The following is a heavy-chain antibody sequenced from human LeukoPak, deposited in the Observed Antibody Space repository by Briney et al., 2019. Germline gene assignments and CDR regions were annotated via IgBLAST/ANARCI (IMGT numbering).Heavy chain of an antibody. CDR3: AKDRALVATSGIYDY. J-gene: IGHJ4*02. CDR1: GFTFISYA. CDR2: ISGRGGST. D-gene: IGHD5-12*01. V-gene: IGHV3-23*01. Sequence: GGSLRLSRAASGFTFISYAMNWVRQAPGKGLEWVSAISGRGGSTYYADSVKGRFTISRDNSKNTLYLQMNSLRAEDTAVYYCAKDRALVATSGIYDYWGQGTLVTVSS.